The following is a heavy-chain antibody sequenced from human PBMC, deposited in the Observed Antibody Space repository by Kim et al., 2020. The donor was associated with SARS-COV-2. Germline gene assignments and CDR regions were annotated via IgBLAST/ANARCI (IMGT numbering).Heavy chain of an antibody. J-gene: IGHJ3*02. V-gene: IGHV4-59*08. Sequence: SETLSLTCSVSGGSISSYYWSWIRQPPGKGLEWIGYYSGSTKYNPSLKSRLTILVDTSKNEFSLKLSSVTAADTAVYFCARHLVDTAVAGACDIWGQG. CDR3: ARHLVDTAVAGACDI. CDR2: YSGST. CDR1: GGSISSYY. D-gene: IGHD5-18*01.